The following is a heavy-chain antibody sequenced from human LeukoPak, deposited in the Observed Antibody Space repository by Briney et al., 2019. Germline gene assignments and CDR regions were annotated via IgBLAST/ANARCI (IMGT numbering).Heavy chain of an antibody. V-gene: IGHV4-34*01. CDR1: GGSFSGYY. CDR2: INHSGST. D-gene: IGHD3-3*01. CDR3: ARETYDFWSGYLYYYYYYMDV. Sequence: PSETLSLTCAVYGGSFSGYYWSWIRQPPGKGLEWIGEINHSGSTNYNPSLKSRVTISVDTSKNQFSLKLSSVTAADTAVYYCARETYDFWSGYLYYYYYYMDVWGKGTTVTVSS. J-gene: IGHJ6*03.